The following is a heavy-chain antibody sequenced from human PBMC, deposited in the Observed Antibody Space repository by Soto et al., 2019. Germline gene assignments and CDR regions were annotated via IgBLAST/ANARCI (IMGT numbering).Heavy chain of an antibody. CDR1: GGSFSGFS. V-gene: IGHV4-34*01. CDR3: ETGFQSYGDNFDS. J-gene: IGHJ4*02. Sequence: PSETLSLTCAVYGGSFSGFSWNWIRQPPGKGLEWSGEMNESGSPNYSPSLRSRVTISAYTSMIQFSLMLTSVTAADTSVCYFETGFQSYGDNFDSWGQGTLVTVSS. CDR2: MNESGSP. D-gene: IGHD4-17*01.